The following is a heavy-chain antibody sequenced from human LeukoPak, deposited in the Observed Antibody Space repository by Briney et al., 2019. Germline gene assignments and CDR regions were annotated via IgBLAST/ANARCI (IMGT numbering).Heavy chain of an antibody. CDR3: ARDRWDLDVVMEPTVKTCLDY. V-gene: IGHV3-11*01. Sequence: GVSRRLSCAASGFTFSVYYMSGLRESPGKGLEGLLHYYYRCCHIHYRHSVRGRFTISRDNAKNSLHLQMNSLRAEDTAVYYCARDRWDLDVVMEPTVKTCLDYWGQGTLVTVSS. CDR1: GFTFSVYY. J-gene: IGHJ4*02. CDR2: YYYRCCHI. D-gene: IGHD2-15*01.